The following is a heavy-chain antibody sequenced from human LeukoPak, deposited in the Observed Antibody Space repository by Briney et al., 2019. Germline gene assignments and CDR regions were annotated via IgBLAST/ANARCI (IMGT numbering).Heavy chain of an antibody. CDR2: ISSSSSYV. V-gene: IGHV3-21*01. J-gene: IGHJ4*02. D-gene: IGHD2-15*01. Sequence: TGGPLRLSCAASGFTSSSYSMSWVRQAPGKGLEWVSSISSSSSYVYYADSLKGRFTISRDNAKNSLYLQMNSLRAEDTAVYYCARGHCSGSSCSAFDYWGQGTLVTVSS. CDR3: ARGHCSGSSCSAFDY. CDR1: GFTSSSYS.